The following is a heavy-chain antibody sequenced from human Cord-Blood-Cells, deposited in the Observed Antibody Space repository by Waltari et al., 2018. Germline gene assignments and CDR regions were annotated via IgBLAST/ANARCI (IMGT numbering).Heavy chain of an antibody. D-gene: IGHD1-7*01. Sequence: QVQLQESGPGLVKPSQTLSLTCTVSGGSISSGDYYWSWIRQPPGKGLEWIGYIYYSGSTYYNPTLKSRVTISVDTSKNQFSLKLSSVTAADTAVYYCARDRPYNWNYGLWFDPWGQGTLVTVSS. J-gene: IGHJ5*02. CDR1: GGSISSGDYY. CDR2: IYYSGST. V-gene: IGHV4-30-4*01. CDR3: ARDRPYNWNYGLWFDP.